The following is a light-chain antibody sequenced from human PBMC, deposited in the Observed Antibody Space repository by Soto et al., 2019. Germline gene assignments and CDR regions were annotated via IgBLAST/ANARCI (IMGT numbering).Light chain of an antibody. Sequence: EIVLTQSPATLSLSPGERGTLSCRASQSVTTFLAWYQQKPGQAPRLLIYGASTRATGIPGRFSGSGSGTDFTLTISRLEPEDFAVYYCQQYGSSGTFGQGTKVDIK. V-gene: IGKV3-20*01. CDR3: QQYGSSGT. CDR1: QSVTTF. CDR2: GAS. J-gene: IGKJ1*01.